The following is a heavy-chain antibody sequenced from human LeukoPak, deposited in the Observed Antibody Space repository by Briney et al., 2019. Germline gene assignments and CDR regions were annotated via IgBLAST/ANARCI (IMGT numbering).Heavy chain of an antibody. V-gene: IGHV1-69*04. Sequence: GASVKVSCKASGGTFSSYAISWVRQAPGQGLEWMGRIVPILGIANYAQKFQGRVTITADKSTSTAYMELSSLRSEDTAVYYCARGNYYASGKIYYHGMDVWGQGTTVTVSS. CDR1: GGTFSSYA. J-gene: IGHJ6*02. CDR2: IVPILGIA. CDR3: ARGNYYASGKIYYHGMDV. D-gene: IGHD3-10*01.